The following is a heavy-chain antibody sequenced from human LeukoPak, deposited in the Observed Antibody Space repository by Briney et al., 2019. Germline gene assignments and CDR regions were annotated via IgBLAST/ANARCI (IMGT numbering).Heavy chain of an antibody. CDR3: AKIIFGSGWSPPWFDP. CDR2: ISGSGGST. CDR1: GFAFSSYA. V-gene: IGHV3-23*01. J-gene: IGHJ5*02. Sequence: GSLRLSCAASGFAFSSYAMSWVRQAPGKGLEWVSAISGSGGSTYYADSVKGRFTISRDNSKNTLYLQMNSLRAEGTAVYYCAKIIFGSGWSPPWFDPWGQGTLVTVSS. D-gene: IGHD6-19*01.